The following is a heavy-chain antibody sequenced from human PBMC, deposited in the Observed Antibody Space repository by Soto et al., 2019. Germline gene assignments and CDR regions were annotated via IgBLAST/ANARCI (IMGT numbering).Heavy chain of an antibody. CDR1: GYTFTSYA. CDR2: INAGNGNT. CDR3: ARGNKGYYYYYYMDV. Sequence: QVQLVQSGAEVKKPGASVKVSCKASGYTFTSYAMHWVRQAPGHRLEWMGWINAGNGNTKYSQKFQGRVTITRDTSASTAYMELSSLRSEDTAVYYCARGNKGYYYYYYMDVWGKGTTVTVSS. V-gene: IGHV1-3*01. J-gene: IGHJ6*03.